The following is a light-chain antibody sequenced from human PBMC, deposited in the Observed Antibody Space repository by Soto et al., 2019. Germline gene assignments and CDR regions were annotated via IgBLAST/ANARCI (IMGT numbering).Light chain of an antibody. Sequence: QSVLTQPPSASGTPGQRVTISCSGSRSNIGSNTVNWYRQVPGTAPKLLIYTNTQRPSGVPDRFSGSKSGTSASLAISGLQSEDEADYYCGAWDDSLNGWVFGGGTQLTVL. J-gene: IGLJ3*02. CDR2: TNT. CDR1: RSNIGSNT. CDR3: GAWDDSLNGWV. V-gene: IGLV1-44*01.